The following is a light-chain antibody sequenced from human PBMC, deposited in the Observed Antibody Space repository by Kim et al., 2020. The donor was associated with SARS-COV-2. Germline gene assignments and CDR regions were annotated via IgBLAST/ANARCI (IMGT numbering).Light chain of an antibody. Sequence: ASGGASGRITCRSGHGFRNYFAWLQQKPGKAPRSLIYHASSLQTAVPSRFSGSGSGTDLTLTISSLKPEDFATYYCQQYDGYPTTFGQGTRVEIK. J-gene: IGKJ5*01. CDR2: HAS. CDR1: HGFRNY. CDR3: QQYDGYPTT. V-gene: IGKV1-16*01.